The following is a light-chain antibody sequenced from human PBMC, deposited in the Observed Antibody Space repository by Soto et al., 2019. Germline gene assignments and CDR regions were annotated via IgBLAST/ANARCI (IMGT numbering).Light chain of an antibody. V-gene: IGKV3-15*01. CDR1: QSVSSTY. CDR3: QQYNNWPYT. CDR2: AAS. Sequence: EIVLAQSPATLSLSPGERATLSCRASQSVSSTYLIWYQQKPGQAPRLLIYAASARATGIPARFSGSGSGTDFTLTISSLQSEDFAVYYCQQYNNWPYTFGQGTKVDIK. J-gene: IGKJ2*01.